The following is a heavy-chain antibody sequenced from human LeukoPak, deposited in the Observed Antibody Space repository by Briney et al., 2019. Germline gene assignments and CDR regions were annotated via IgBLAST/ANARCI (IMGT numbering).Heavy chain of an antibody. CDR2: ISWNSGSI. Sequence: GRSLRLSCAASGFTFDDYAMHWVRQAPRKGLEWVSGISWNSGSIGYADSVKGRFTISRDNAKNSLYLQMNSLRAEDMALYYCAKSNRGYYDNFDYWGQGTLVTVSS. J-gene: IGHJ4*02. CDR3: AKSNRGYYDNFDY. D-gene: IGHD3-22*01. CDR1: GFTFDDYA. V-gene: IGHV3-9*03.